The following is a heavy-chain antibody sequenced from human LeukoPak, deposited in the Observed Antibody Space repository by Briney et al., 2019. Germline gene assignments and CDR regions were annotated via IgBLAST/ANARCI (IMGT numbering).Heavy chain of an antibody. V-gene: IGHV3-48*03. Sequence: GGSLRLSCAASGFTFSSYEMNWVRQAPGKGLEWVSYISSSGSTIYYADSVKGRFTISRDNAKNSLYLQMNSLRAEDTAVYYCASFGGWYRGFDYCWGQGTLVTVSS. J-gene: IGHJ4*02. D-gene: IGHD6-19*01. CDR1: GFTFSSYE. CDR3: ASFGGWYRGFDYC. CDR2: ISSSGSTI.